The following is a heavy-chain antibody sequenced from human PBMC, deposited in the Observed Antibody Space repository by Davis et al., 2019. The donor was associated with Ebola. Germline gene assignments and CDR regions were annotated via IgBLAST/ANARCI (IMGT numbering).Heavy chain of an antibody. D-gene: IGHD2-21*01. CDR1: GFTFSSYA. Sequence: GGSLRLSCAASGFTFSSYAMSWVRQAPGKGLEWISATSGSGGSTYYADSVKGRFTISRDNSKNTLYLQMTSMRAEDTAVYYCAKDSHIVVVIANYFDYWGQGTLVTVSS. V-gene: IGHV3-23*01. CDR2: TSGSGGST. J-gene: IGHJ4*02. CDR3: AKDSHIVVVIANYFDY.